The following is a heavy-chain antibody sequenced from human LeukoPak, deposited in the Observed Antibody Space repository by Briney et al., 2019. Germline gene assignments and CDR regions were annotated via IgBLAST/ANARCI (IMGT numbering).Heavy chain of an antibody. Sequence: GESLRLSCAASGFTFSSYAMSWVRQAPGKGLEWVSAISGSGGSTYYADSVKGRFTISRDNSKNTLYLQMNSLRAEDTAVYYCAKLMRSYNWNDFDYWGQGTLVTVSS. CDR1: GFTFSSYA. D-gene: IGHD1-1*01. J-gene: IGHJ4*02. CDR3: AKLMRSYNWNDFDY. CDR2: ISGSGGST. V-gene: IGHV3-23*01.